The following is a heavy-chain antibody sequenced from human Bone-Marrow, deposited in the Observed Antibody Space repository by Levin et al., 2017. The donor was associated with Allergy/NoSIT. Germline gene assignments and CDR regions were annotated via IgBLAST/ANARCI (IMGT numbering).Heavy chain of an antibody. CDR1: GGSISSYF. CDR3: AGVVAAGTSRWFDR. J-gene: IGHJ5*02. Sequence: SETLSLTCTVSGGSISSYFWSWIRQSPEKGLEWIGFIYYTGSTNYNPSLKSRVTISVDTSKNQFSLKLSSVTPADTAVYYCAGVVAAGTSRWFDRWGQGTLVTVSS. V-gene: IGHV4-59*01. CDR2: IYYTGST. D-gene: IGHD6-13*01.